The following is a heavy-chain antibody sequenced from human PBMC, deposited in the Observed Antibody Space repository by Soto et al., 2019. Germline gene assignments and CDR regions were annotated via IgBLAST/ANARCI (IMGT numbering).Heavy chain of an antibody. D-gene: IGHD3-22*01. J-gene: IGHJ5*02. CDR3: ANFHYDSSGYNWFDP. V-gene: IGHV3-23*01. CDR2: ISGSGGST. Sequence: QPGGSLRLSCAASGFTFSNYAVSWVRQAPGKGLEWVSAISGSGGSTYYADSVKGRFTISRDNSRNTLYLQMNSLRAEDTAIYYCANFHYDSSGYNWFDPWGQGTLVTVSS. CDR1: GFTFSNYA.